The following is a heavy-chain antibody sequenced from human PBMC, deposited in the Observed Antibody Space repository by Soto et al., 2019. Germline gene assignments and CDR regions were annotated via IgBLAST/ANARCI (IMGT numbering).Heavy chain of an antibody. V-gene: IGHV3-53*01. CDR1: EFTVSSNY. J-gene: IGHJ4*02. D-gene: IGHD3-16*01. CDR2: IYPGGDT. CDR3: TSIRIPYVSDRPLAAFYFDY. Sequence: GGSLRLSCAASEFTVSSNYMSWVRQAPGKGLEWVSVIYPGGDTYYAASVRGRFSISRDNSKNTLYLHMNSLRAEDTAVYYCTSIRIPYVSDRPLAAFYFDYWGQGTLVTVSS.